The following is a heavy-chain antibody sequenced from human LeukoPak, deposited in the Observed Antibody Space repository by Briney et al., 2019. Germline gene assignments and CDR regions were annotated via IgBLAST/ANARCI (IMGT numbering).Heavy chain of an antibody. V-gene: IGHV3-23*01. D-gene: IGHD5-18*01. CDR2: ISGSGGST. J-gene: IGHJ3*02. Sequence: PGGSLRLSCAASGFTFDNYGMSWVRQAPGKGLEWVSSISGSGGSTNYADSVRGRFTISRDNSKNTLYLQMNSLRAEDTAVYYCARSWGGIQLWLGAFDIWGQGTMVTVSS. CDR1: GFTFDNYG. CDR3: ARSWGGIQLWLGAFDI.